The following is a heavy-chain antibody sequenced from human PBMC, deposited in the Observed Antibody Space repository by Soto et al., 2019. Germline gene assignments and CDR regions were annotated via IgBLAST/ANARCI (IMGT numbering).Heavy chain of an antibody. J-gene: IGHJ4*02. CDR3: ARTGDYIVDY. V-gene: IGHV6-1*01. Sequence: SLTLLLTCAISGDSVSSQSPAWQWIRQSPSRGLEWLGRTYYRSKWSSSYAVSVKSRITINPDTSKNQFSLQLRSVTPDDTAIYYCARTGDYIVDYWGQATLVTVSS. D-gene: IGHD7-27*01. CDR2: TYYRSKWSS. CDR1: GDSVSSQSPA.